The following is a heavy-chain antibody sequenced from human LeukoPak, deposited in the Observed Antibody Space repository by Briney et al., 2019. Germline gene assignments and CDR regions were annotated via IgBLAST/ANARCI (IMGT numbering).Heavy chain of an antibody. V-gene: IGHV4-59*11. Sequence: PSETLSLTCTVSGGSISSHYWSWIRQPPGKGLEWIGYIYYSGSTNYNPPLKSRVTISVDTSKNQFSLKLSSVTAADTAVYYCARVKHYDFRSGFSHNWFDPWGQGTLVTVSS. CDR3: ARVKHYDFRSGFSHNWFDP. CDR2: IYYSGST. J-gene: IGHJ5*02. D-gene: IGHD3-3*01. CDR1: GGSISSHY.